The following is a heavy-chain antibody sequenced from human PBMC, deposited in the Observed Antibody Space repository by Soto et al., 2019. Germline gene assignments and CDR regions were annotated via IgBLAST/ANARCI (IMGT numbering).Heavy chain of an antibody. CDR2: IKSKTDGGTT. CDR1: GFTFSNAW. Sequence: VGSLRLSCAASGFTFSNAWMSWVRQAPGKGLEWVGRIKSKTDGGTTDYAAPVKGRFTISRDDSKNTLYLQMNSLKTEDTAVYYCTTSPYYYGSGSYYNRYYYGMDVWGQGTTVTVSS. CDR3: TTSPYYYGSGSYYNRYYYGMDV. D-gene: IGHD3-10*01. J-gene: IGHJ6*02. V-gene: IGHV3-15*01.